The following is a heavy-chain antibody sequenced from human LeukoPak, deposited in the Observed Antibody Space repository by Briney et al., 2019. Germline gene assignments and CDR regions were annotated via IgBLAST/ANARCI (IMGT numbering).Heavy chain of an antibody. D-gene: IGHD2-15*01. CDR3: ARAYYCGGGSCKLEY. Sequence: GGSLQISCQGSGYRFNSYWIAWVRQMPGKGLEWMGIIYPGDSDTRYRPSFRGQITISADKSINTAYLRWSSLKASDTSVYYCARAYYCGGGSCKLEYWGQGTLVTVSS. V-gene: IGHV5-51*01. CDR1: GYRFNSYW. J-gene: IGHJ4*02. CDR2: IYPGDSDT.